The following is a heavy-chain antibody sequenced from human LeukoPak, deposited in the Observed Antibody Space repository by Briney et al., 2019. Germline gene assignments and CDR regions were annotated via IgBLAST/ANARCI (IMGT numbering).Heavy chain of an antibody. CDR3: VRDRNYLMDV. CDR1: GFKFHNYA. D-gene: IGHD5-24*01. CDR2: ISNDGKWK. J-gene: IGHJ6*03. Sequence: GSFTLSCPASGFKFHNYAIHWVRQAPGKGLEWVSAISNDGKWKYYAACLKGRSTISRDDSKSTVLLQMNSLRVEDTAVYYCVRDRNYLMDVWGKGTTVTVSS. V-gene: IGHV3-33*05.